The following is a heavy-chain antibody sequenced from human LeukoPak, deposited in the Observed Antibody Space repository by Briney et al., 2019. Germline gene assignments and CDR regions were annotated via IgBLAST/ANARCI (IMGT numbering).Heavy chain of an antibody. CDR2: IYYSGST. CDR1: GGSISSSSYY. J-gene: IGHJ6*02. Sequence: SETLSLTCTVSGGSISSSSYYWGWIRQPPGKGLEWIGSIYYSGSTYYNPSLKSRVTISVDTSKNQFSLKLSSVTAADTAVYYCARDTVGDYGDYSFGMDVWGQGTTVTVSS. CDR3: ARDTVGDYGDYSFGMDV. D-gene: IGHD4-17*01. V-gene: IGHV4-39*07.